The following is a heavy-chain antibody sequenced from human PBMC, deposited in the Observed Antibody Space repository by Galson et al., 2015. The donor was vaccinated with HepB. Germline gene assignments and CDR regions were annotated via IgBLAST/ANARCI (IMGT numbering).Heavy chain of an antibody. D-gene: IGHD1-26*01. J-gene: IGHJ4*02. CDR2: ISAYNDLT. CDR3: ARAYYGSNTGVDY. CDR1: GYTFNNYI. Sequence: QSGAEVKKPGASVKLSCKTSGYTFNNYIVFWMRQAPGQGLEWMGRISAYNDLTKYAQKFQGRIAMTTDTLTSTVYMELRNLRSADTALYYCARAYYGSNTGVDYWGQGTLVTVSS. V-gene: IGHV1-18*04.